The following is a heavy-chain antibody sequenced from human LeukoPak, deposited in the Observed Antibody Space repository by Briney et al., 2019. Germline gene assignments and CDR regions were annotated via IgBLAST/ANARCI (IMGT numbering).Heavy chain of an antibody. CDR2: ISYDGSNK. CDR3: ARSEWLVIYYGMDV. V-gene: IGHV3-30-3*01. J-gene: IGHJ6*02. Sequence: GGSLRLSCAASGFTLSSYAMHWVRQAPGKGLEWVAVISYDGSNKYYADSVEGRFTISRDNSKNTLYLQMNSLRAEDTAVYYCARSEWLVIYYGMDVWGQGTTVTVSS. CDR1: GFTLSSYA. D-gene: IGHD3-3*01.